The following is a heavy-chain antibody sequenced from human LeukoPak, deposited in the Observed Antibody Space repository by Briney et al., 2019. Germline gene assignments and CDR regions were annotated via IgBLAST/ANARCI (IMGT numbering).Heavy chain of an antibody. D-gene: IGHD3-10*01. Sequence: SETLSLTCTVSGGSISNSSYYWGWIRQPPGKGLEWIGSIYYSGSTYYNPSLKSRVTMSVDTSKNQFSLKLSSVTAADTAVYYCARGITMVRGVPSYYFDYWGQGTLVTVSS. CDR1: GGSISNSSYY. CDR3: ARGITMVRGVPSYYFDY. CDR2: IYYSGST. J-gene: IGHJ4*02. V-gene: IGHV4-39*07.